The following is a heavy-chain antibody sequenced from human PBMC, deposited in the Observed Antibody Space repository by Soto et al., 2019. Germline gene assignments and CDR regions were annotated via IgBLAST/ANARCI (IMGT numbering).Heavy chain of an antibody. D-gene: IGHD6-6*01. CDR2: ISSSSTTI. J-gene: IGHJ3*02. CDR1: GLTFSTYS. Sequence: PGGSLRLSCAASGLTFSTYSMNWVRQAPGKGLEWVSYISSSSTTIYYADSVKGRFTISRDNAKNSLYLQMSSLRDEDTAVYYCARPVPRHDAFDIWGQGTMVTVSS. V-gene: IGHV3-48*02. CDR3: ARPVPRHDAFDI.